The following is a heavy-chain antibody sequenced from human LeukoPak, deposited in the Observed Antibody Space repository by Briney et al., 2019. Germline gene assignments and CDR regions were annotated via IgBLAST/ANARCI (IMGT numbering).Heavy chain of an antibody. CDR1: GGSISSSNW. D-gene: IGHD3-22*01. CDR3: AITKNYDSSGYNVAY. CDR2: IYHSGST. J-gene: IGHJ4*02. Sequence: SETLSLTCTVSGGSISSSNWWSWVRQPPGKGLEWIGEIYHSGSTNYNPSLKSRVTISVDKSKNQFSLKLGSVTAADTAVYYCAITKNYDSSGYNVAYWGQGTLVTVSS. V-gene: IGHV4-4*02.